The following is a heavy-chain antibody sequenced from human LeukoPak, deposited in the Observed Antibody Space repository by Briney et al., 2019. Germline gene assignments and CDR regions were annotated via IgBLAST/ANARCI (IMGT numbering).Heavy chain of an antibody. D-gene: IGHD4-23*01. CDR3: ARDRAEYEYGGITHWYFYL. V-gene: IGHV4-4*07. CDR1: GGSLSSYY. Sequence: KTSGTLSLNFTVPGGSLSSYYWSWIRQPAGKGLEWIGRIYTSGSTNYNPSLKSRVTISVDTSKNQFSLKLRSVTDADTAVYCCARDRAEYEYGGITHWYFYLWGRGTQVTVSS. CDR2: IYTSGST. J-gene: IGHJ2*01.